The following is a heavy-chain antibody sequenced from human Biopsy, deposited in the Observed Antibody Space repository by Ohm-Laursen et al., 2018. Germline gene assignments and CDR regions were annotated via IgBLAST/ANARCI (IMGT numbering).Heavy chain of an antibody. CDR3: ARDRDRRGWFDP. J-gene: IGHJ5*02. Sequence: GTLSLTCTVSRDSISNYYWTWIRQSPGKGLEWIGYIYYTGSTNYNPSVKSRVTISVDTSKNQFSLKVRSVTAADTAVYYCARDRDRRGWFDPWGQGTLVTVPS. D-gene: IGHD1-14*01. CDR1: RDSISNYY. V-gene: IGHV4-59*12. CDR2: IYYTGST.